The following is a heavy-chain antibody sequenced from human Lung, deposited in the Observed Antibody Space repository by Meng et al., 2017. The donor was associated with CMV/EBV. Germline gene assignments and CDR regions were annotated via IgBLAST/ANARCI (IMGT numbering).Heavy chain of an antibody. CDR1: GFTVSSNY. J-gene: IGHJ2*01. V-gene: IGHV3-53*01. CDR2: IYSGGIT. CDR3: ARDRRGDSSGYVFGTGYFDL. Sequence: LXCAASGFTVSSNYMNWVRQAPGKGLEWVSVIYSGGITYYADSVKGRFTISRDNSKNTLYLQMNSLRAEDTAVYYCARDRRGDSSGYVFGTGYFDLXGRGXLVTVSS. D-gene: IGHD3-22*01.